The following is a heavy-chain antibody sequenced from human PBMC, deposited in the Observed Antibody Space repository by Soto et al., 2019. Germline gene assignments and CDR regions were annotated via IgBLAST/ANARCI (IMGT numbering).Heavy chain of an antibody. CDR1: GYPFSDNQ. J-gene: IGHJ4*02. CDR2: INPKSDDT. V-gene: IGHV1-2*02. D-gene: IGHD4-4*01. Sequence: GASVKVSCKASGYPFSDNQIHWLRRAPGQGLEWMGRINPKSDDTNYAQKFQGRVTMTRDTSIDTAYLELTGLTSDDTATYYCARKPSLNYIRSGLDYWGSRTLVIGS. CDR3: ARKPSLNYIRSGLDY.